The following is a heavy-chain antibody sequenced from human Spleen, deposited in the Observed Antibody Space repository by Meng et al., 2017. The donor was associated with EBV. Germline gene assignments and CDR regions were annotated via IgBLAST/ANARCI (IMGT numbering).Heavy chain of an antibody. J-gene: IGHJ5*02. V-gene: IGHV4-30-2*01. CDR1: GGSINHGGYS. Sequence: QLQLQESGSGLVKPSQTLSLTCAVSGGSINHGGYSWSWIRQPPGKGLDWIGYIYQSGSAYYNPSLKSRVTMSVDMSKNQFSLKLSSVTAADTAVYYCARGGGYGDYEGWFDPWGQGTLVTVSS. CDR2: IYQSGSA. CDR3: ARGGGYGDYEGWFDP. D-gene: IGHD4-17*01.